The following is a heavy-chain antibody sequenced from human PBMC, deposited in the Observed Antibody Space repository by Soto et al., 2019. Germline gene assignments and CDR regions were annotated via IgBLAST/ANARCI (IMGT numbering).Heavy chain of an antibody. J-gene: IGHJ4*02. CDR3: ARGGIAAAGTIDEY. V-gene: IGHV3-33*01. CDR2: IWYDGSNK. Sequence: SLRLSCAASGFTFSSYGMHWVRQAPGKGLEWVAVIWYDGSNKYYADYVKGRFTISRDNSKNTLYLQMKSLRAEDTAVYYCARGGIAAAGTIDEYWGQGTLVTVSS. CDR1: GFTFSSYG. D-gene: IGHD6-13*01.